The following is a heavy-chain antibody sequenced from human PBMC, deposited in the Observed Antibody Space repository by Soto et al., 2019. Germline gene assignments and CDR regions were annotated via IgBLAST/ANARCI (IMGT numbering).Heavy chain of an antibody. D-gene: IGHD6-13*01. V-gene: IGHV2-5*02. CDR1: GFSLSTSGVG. J-gene: IGHJ4*02. CDR2: IYWDDDK. CDR3: AHTEVPQFSSSWPFFDY. Sequence: SGPTLVNPTQTLTLTCTFSGFSLSTSGVGVGWIRQPPGKALEWLALIYWDDDKRYSPSLKSRLTITKDTSKNQVVLTMTNMDPVDTATYYCAHTEVPQFSSSWPFFDYRGQGSLVIVSS.